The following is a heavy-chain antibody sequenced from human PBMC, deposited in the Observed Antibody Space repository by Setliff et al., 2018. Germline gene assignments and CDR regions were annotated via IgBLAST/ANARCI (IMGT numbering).Heavy chain of an antibody. J-gene: IGHJ4*02. CDR1: GDSMNSGPHYY. CDR3: TRGPNLYGDLDS. Sequence: SETLSLTCTVSGDSMNSGPHYYWSWIRQHPGKGLEWIGYIHYSGTTYYNPSLKSPVTISVDTSKSQFSLKLSSVTAADTAVYYCTRGPNLYGDLDSWGLGTQVTAPQ. V-gene: IGHV4-31*01. D-gene: IGHD4-17*01. CDR2: IHYSGTT.